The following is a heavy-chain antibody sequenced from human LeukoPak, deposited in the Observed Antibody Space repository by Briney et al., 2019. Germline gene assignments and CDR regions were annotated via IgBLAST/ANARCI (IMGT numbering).Heavy chain of an antibody. CDR3: AKGELHFNTCSFDY. Sequence: GGSLRLSCAASGFTFSSGMHRVRQAPGKGLEWVAVISYDGNHKYYGDSVKGRFTISRDNSRNTLYLQMDSLKTEDTAVYYCAKGELHFNTCSFDYWGQGTLVTVSS. CDR1: GFTFSSG. D-gene: IGHD1-26*01. J-gene: IGHJ4*02. CDR2: ISYDGNHK. V-gene: IGHV3-30*18.